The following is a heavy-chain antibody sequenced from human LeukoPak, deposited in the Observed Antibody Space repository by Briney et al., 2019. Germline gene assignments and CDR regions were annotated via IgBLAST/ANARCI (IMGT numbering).Heavy chain of an antibody. J-gene: IGHJ3*02. CDR1: GYTFIGYY. V-gene: IGHV1-2*02. D-gene: IGHD3-22*01. Sequence: ASVKVSCKASGYTFIGYYVHWVRQAPGQGLEWMGWINSKSGGTNYAQKFQGRVAMTRDTSISTAYMELSRLRSGDTAVYYCARGGDYYDSSGYYDDAFDIWGQGTMVTVSS. CDR3: ARGGDYYDSSGYYDDAFDI. CDR2: INSKSGGT.